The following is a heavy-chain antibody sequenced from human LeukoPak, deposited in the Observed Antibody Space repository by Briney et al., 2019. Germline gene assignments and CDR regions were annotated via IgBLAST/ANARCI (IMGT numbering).Heavy chain of an antibody. CDR1: GFTFSTYA. CDR2: ISGSGSST. V-gene: IGHV3-23*01. CDR3: AKDTRYSSG. Sequence: GGSLRLSCAASGFTFSTYAMSWVPQAPGKGLEWVSAISGSGSSTYYADSVKGRFTISRDNSKNTLYLQMNSLRAEDTAVYYSAKDTRYSSGWGQGTLVTVSS. J-gene: IGHJ4*02. D-gene: IGHD6-19*01.